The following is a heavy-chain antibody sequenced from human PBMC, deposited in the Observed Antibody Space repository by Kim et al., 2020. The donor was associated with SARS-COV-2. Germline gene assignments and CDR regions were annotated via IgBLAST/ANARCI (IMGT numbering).Heavy chain of an antibody. CDR1: GFTFGDYA. Sequence: GGSLRLSCTASGFTFGDYAMSWVRQAPGKGLEWVGFISSKARGGTTEYAATVKGRFTISRDDSKSIPDLQMHSLKTEGEAVYSCAGPYYMDVWGKGTTLTVPS. J-gene: IGHJ6*03. CDR3: AGPYYMDV. V-gene: IGHV3-49*04. CDR2: ISSKARGGTT.